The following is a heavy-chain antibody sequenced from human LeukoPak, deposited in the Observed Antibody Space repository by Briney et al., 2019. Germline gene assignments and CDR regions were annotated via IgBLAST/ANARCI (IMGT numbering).Heavy chain of an antibody. CDR2: ISAYNANT. J-gene: IGHJ4*02. CDR3: ARDSVAGPADFEY. D-gene: IGHD6-19*01. V-gene: IGHV1-18*01. Sequence: ASVKVSCKASGFTFSNYGISWVRQAPGQGLEWMGWISAYNANTNYAQKHQGRVTMTTDTTTSTAYMELRSLRSDDTAVYYCARDSVAGPADFEYWGQGTLVTVP. CDR1: GFTFSNYG.